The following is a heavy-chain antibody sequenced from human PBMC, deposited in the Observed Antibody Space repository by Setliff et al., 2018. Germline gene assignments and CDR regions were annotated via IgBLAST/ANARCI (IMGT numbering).Heavy chain of an antibody. J-gene: IGHJ4*02. V-gene: IGHV4-59*11. Sequence: PSETLSLTCTVSGDSISSHFWTWIRQPPGKGLEWVGHIYYTGSTSYNASVKSRVTVSLDTSKNQFSLKLTSVTAADTAVYYCARGNSRSSVWYVVPHFDYWGQGTLVTVSS. CDR2: IYYTGST. D-gene: IGHD6-19*01. CDR3: ARGNSRSSVWYVVPHFDY. CDR1: GDSISSHF.